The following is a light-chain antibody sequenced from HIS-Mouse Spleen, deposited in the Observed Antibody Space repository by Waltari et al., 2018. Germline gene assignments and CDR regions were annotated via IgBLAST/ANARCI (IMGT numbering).Light chain of an antibody. J-gene: IGKJ3*01. CDR2: AAS. Sequence: AIRMTQSPSSFSESTGDRVTITFRASQGISRYLAWYQQKPGKAPKLLIYAASTLQSGVPSRFSGSGSGTDFTLTISCLQSEDFATYYCQQYYSYRFTFGPGTKVDIK. CDR1: QGISRY. CDR3: QQYYSYRFT. V-gene: IGKV1-8*01.